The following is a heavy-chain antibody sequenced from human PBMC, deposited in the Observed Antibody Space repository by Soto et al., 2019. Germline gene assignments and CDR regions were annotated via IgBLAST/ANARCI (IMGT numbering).Heavy chain of an antibody. J-gene: IGHJ5*02. Sequence: EMQLVESGGGLVQPGGSLRLSCAASGFIFSSYWMSWVRQAPGRGLEWVANIKQDGSEKYYLDSVKGRFTISRDNAKTPLYRLMNSLRAEDTAVYYRTRDLNGDWNYGESWGQGTLVTVSS. CDR1: GFIFSSYW. CDR3: TRDLNGDWNYGES. V-gene: IGHV3-7*03. D-gene: IGHD1-7*01. CDR2: IKQDGSEK.